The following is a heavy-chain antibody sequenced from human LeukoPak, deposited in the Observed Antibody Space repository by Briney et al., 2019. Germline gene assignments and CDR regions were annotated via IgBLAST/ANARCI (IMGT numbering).Heavy chain of an antibody. CDR1: GFTFSTYW. D-gene: IGHD3-16*01. V-gene: IGHV3-74*01. J-gene: IGHJ1*01. CDR3: ARSPSESRDDYPVYVRH. CDR2: IKSDGST. Sequence: PGGSLRLSCAASGFTFSTYWMHWVRQAPGKGLVWVSRIKSDGSTNYADSVKGRFTISRDNAKNTVSLQMNSLRAEDTGVYYCARSPSESRDDYPVYVRHWGKGNGVTVST.